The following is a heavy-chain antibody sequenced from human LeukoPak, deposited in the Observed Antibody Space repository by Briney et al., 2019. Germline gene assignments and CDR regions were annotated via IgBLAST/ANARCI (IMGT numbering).Heavy chain of an antibody. V-gene: IGHV3-33*01. D-gene: IGHD2-15*01. Sequence: SGRSLRLSCAASGFTFNTFGMNWVRQAPGKGLEWVAVIWYDGSNKYYADSVKGRFTISRDNSKSTLYLQVNSLRVEDTAVYYCARISCTGNSCRPYSYYDMDVWGQGTTVTVSS. J-gene: IGHJ6*02. CDR3: ARISCTGNSCRPYSYYDMDV. CDR1: GFTFNTFG. CDR2: IWYDGSNK.